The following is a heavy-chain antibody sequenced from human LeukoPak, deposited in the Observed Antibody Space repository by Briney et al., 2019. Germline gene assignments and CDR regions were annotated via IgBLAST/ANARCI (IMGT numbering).Heavy chain of an antibody. J-gene: IGHJ3*02. CDR2: MNPNSGNT. CDR3: ARRRNRDGYMDDAFDI. CDR1: GYTFTSYD. Sequence: ASVKVSCKASGYTFTSYDINWVRQATGQGLEWMRRMNPNSGNTGYAQKFQGRVTITRNTSISTAYMELSSLRSEDTAVYYCARRRNRDGYMDDAFDIWGQGTMVTVSS. D-gene: IGHD5-24*01. V-gene: IGHV1-8*03.